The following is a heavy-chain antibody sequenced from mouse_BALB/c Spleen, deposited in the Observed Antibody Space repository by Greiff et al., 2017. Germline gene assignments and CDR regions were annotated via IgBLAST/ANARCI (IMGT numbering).Heavy chain of an antibody. V-gene: IGHV1-7*01. CDR1: GYTFTSYW. Sequence: QVQLQQSGAELAKPGASVKMSCKASGYTFTSYWMHWVKQRPGQGLEWIGYINPSTGYTEYNQKFKDKATLTADKSSSTAYMQLSSLTSEDSAVYYCALTGTDYFDYWGQGTTLTVSS. J-gene: IGHJ2*01. CDR2: INPSTGYT. CDR3: ALTGTDYFDY. D-gene: IGHD4-1*01.